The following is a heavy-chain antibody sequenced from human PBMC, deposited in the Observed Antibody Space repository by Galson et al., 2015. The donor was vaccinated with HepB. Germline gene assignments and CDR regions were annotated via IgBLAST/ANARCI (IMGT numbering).Heavy chain of an antibody. CDR2: TYYTSKWND. V-gene: IGHV6-1*01. D-gene: IGHD5-12*01. CDR3: ERGWLRAGFDY. J-gene: IGHJ4*02. CDR1: GDSVSSSSG. Sequence: CAISGDSVSSSSGWNWIRQSPARGFEWLARTYYTSKWNDDFAESVKSRITINPDTSKNQLSLQLNSVTPEDPAIYYCERGWLRAGFDYWGQGTPVTVSS.